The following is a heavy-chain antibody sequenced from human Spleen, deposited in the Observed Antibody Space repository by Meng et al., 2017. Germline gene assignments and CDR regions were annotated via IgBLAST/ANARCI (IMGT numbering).Heavy chain of an antibody. CDR1: GFTFSSFW. CDR2: IKQDGSEK. D-gene: IGHD2-2*01. Sequence: GESLKISCTTSGFTFSSFWMTWVRQAPGKGLEWVANIKQDGSEKYYVDSVKGRLTISRDNAKKSLYLQMNSLRAEDTAVYYCAREHYQLLSAWGQGTLVTVSS. V-gene: IGHV3-7*03. CDR3: AREHYQLLSA. J-gene: IGHJ5*02.